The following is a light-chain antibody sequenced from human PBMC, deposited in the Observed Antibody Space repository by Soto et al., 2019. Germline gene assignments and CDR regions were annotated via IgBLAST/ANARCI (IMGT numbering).Light chain of an antibody. V-gene: IGKV1-17*03. Sequence: DIKMTQSPSAMSASVGDRVTITCRASQGISNYLAWFQQKPGKVPKRLIYATSNMQSGVPQRFSGRASGKVLTLTISSLQAEDFATYYCLQHSSYPYTFGQGNKLEIK. CDR2: ATS. CDR1: QGISNY. CDR3: LQHSSYPYT. J-gene: IGKJ2*01.